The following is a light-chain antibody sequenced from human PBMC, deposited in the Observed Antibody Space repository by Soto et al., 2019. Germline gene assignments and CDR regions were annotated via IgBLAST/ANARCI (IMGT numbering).Light chain of an antibody. CDR1: QSISSE. V-gene: IGKV3-15*01. CDR2: GAS. Sequence: EIVMTQSTATLSVSPGENATLSCRASQSISSELAWYQQKPGQPPRLLIYGASTRATGVPARFTGSGSGSDFTLTISGLQSEDFAVYYCQRGHNWPLTFGQGTRLEI. J-gene: IGKJ2*01. CDR3: QRGHNWPLT.